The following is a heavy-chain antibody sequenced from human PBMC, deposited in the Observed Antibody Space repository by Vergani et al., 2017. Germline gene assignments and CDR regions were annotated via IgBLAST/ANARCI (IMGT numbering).Heavy chain of an antibody. CDR1: GFSFRNAW. D-gene: IGHD3-10*01. CDR3: TTDTRCWGDGSCXGLRDQHYYGMDV. J-gene: IGHJ6*02. CDR2: IKSTFDRGTT. V-gene: IGHV3-15*07. Sequence: EVQLVESGGGIVKPGGSLRLSCVASGFSFRNAWMNWVRRTPGQGLEWVGRIKSTFDRGTTDYAAAVKGRFTISRDDSKNTLFLQMNGLKTEDIGVYYCTTDTRCWGDGSCXGLRDQHYYGMDVWGQGTTVTVSS.